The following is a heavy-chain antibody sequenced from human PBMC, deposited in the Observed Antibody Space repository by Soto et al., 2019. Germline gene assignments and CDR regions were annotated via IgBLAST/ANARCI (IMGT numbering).Heavy chain of an antibody. CDR3: ARHVTDAFDI. CDR2: IYYSGST. V-gene: IGHV4-39*01. D-gene: IGHD2-21*02. J-gene: IGHJ3*02. CDR1: GGSISSSSYY. Sequence: LQLQESSPGLVKPSETLSLTCTVSGGSISSSSYYWGWIRQPPGKGLEWIGSIYYSGSTYYNPSLKSRVTISVDTSKNQFSLKLSSVTAADTAVYYCARHVTDAFDIWGQWTMVTVSS.